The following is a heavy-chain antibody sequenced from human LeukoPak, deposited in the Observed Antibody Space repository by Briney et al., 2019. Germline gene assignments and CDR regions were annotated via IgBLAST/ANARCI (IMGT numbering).Heavy chain of an antibody. CDR1: GFTFSSYS. CDR3: ARYVSSGYYSRRKYFDY. CDR2: ISSSSSYI. J-gene: IGHJ4*02. V-gene: IGHV3-21*01. D-gene: IGHD3-22*01. Sequence: GGSLRLSCAASGFTFSSYSMNWVRQAPGKGLEGVSSISSSSSYIYYADSVKGRFTISRDNAKNSLYLQMNSLRAEDTAVYYSARYVSSGYYSRRKYFDYSGQGTLVTVSS.